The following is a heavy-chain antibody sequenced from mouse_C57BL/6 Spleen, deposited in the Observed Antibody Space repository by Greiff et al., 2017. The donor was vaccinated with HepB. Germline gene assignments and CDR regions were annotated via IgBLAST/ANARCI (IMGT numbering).Heavy chain of an antibody. V-gene: IGHV5-16*01. CDR3: ARDREYHYFDY. J-gene: IGHJ2*01. Sequence: EVHLVESEGGLVQPGSSMKLSCTASGFTFSDYYMAWVRQVPEKGLEWVANINYDGSSTYYLDSLKSRFIISRDNAKNILYLQMSSLKSEDTATYYCARDREYHYFDYWGQGTTLTVSS. D-gene: IGHD5-1*01. CDR1: GFTFSDYY. CDR2: INYDGSST.